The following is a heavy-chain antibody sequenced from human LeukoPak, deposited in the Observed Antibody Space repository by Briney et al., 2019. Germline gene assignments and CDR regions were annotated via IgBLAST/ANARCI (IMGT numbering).Heavy chain of an antibody. D-gene: IGHD3-22*01. Sequence: PGGSLRLSCAASGFTFSSYAVSWARQAPGRGLEWVSAISGSGGSTYYADSVKGRFTISRDNSKNTLYLQMNSLRAEDTAVYYCAKGISSESYYYDSSGYLGDVWGQGTTVTVSS. J-gene: IGHJ6*02. CDR2: ISGSGGST. CDR3: AKGISSESYYYDSSGYLGDV. V-gene: IGHV3-23*01. CDR1: GFTFSSYA.